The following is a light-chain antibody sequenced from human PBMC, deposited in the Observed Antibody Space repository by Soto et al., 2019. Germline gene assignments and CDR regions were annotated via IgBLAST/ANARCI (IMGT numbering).Light chain of an antibody. J-gene: IGKJ4*01. CDR2: GAS. CDR3: QQYGSSPPRVT. V-gene: IGKV3-20*01. CDR1: QSVSSSY. Sequence: EIVLTQSPGTLPLSPGERATLSCRASQSVSSSYLAWYQQKPGQAPRLLIYGASSRATGIPDRFSGSGSGTDFTLTISRLEPEDFAVYYCQQYGSSPPRVTFGGGTKVDI.